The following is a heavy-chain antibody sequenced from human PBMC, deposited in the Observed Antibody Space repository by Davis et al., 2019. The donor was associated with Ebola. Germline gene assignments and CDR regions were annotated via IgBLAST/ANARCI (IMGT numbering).Heavy chain of an antibody. CDR1: GFTFSNAW. CDR3: TTVTDYGMDV. J-gene: IGHJ6*02. D-gene: IGHD1-14*01. V-gene: IGHV3-15*01. CDR2: IKSKTDGGTT. Sequence: GESLKIPCAASGFTFSNAWMSWVRQAPGKGLEWVGRIKSKTDGGTTDYAAPVKGRFTISRDDSKNTLYLQMNSLKTEDTAVYYCTTVTDYGMDVWGQGTTVTVSS.